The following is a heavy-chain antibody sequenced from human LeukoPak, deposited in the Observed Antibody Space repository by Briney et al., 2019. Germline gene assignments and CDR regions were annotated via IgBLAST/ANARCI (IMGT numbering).Heavy chain of an antibody. CDR2: INGRGGST. CDR3: GRVEGFDY. Sequence: GGSLRLSCAASGFTFSSYAMSWVRQAPGKGLEWVSSINGRGGSTYYADSVKGRFTISRDNSKNTLYLQMNSLRAEDTAVYYCGRVEGFDYWGQGTLVTVSS. CDR1: GFTFSSYA. J-gene: IGHJ4*02. V-gene: IGHV3-23*01.